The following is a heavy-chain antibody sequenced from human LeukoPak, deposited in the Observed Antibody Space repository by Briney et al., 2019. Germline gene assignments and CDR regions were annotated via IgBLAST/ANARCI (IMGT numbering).Heavy chain of an antibody. CDR2: IYYSGST. CDR3: ARVGGYNSPLDY. CDR1: GGSISSYY. J-gene: IGHJ4*02. D-gene: IGHD5-24*01. Sequence: KPSGTLSLTCTVSGGSISSYYWSWIRQPPGKGLEWIGYIYYSGSTNYNPSLKSRVTMSVDTSKNQFSLKLSSVTAADTAMYYCARVGGYNSPLDYWGQGTLVTVSS. V-gene: IGHV4-59*01.